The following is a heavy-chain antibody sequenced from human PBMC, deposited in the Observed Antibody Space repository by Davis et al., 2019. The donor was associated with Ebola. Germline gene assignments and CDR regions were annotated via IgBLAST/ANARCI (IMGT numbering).Heavy chain of an antibody. D-gene: IGHD4-23*01. CDR1: GGSFSGYY. CDR3: ARRAVVVTPYYYYGMDV. CDR2: IKHSGST. Sequence: LRLSCAVYGGSFSGYYWSWIRQPPGKGLEWIGEIKHSGSTYYNPSLKSRVTISVDTSKNQFSLKLSSVTAADTAVYYCARRAVVVTPYYYYGMDVWGQGTTVTVSS. V-gene: IGHV4-34*09. J-gene: IGHJ6*02.